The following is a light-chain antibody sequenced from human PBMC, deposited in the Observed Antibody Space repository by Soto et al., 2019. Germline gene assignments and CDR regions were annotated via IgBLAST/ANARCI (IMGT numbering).Light chain of an antibody. J-gene: IGLJ2*01. CDR1: SGSVSTSYY. V-gene: IGLV8-61*01. Sequence: QTVVTQEPSFSVSPGGTVTLTCGLSSGSVSTSYYPSWYQQTPGQAPRTLIYSTNTRSSGVPDRISGSILGNKAALTITGAQADEESDYYCVLYMGSGTVVFGGGTKLTVL. CDR2: STN. CDR3: VLYMGSGTVV.